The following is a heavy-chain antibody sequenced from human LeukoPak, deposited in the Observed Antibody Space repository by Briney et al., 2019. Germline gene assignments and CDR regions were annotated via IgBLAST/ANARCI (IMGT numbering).Heavy chain of an antibody. V-gene: IGHV3-30*18. CDR2: ISYDGSNK. CDR3: AKDHKIYGSGSYYHYGMDV. D-gene: IGHD3-10*01. Sequence: GGSLRLSCAASGFTFSSYGMHWVRQAPGKGLEWVAVISYDGSNKYYADSVKGRFTISRDNSKNTLYLQMNSLRAEDTAVYYCAKDHKIYGSGSYYHYGMDVWGQGTTVTVSS. CDR1: GFTFSSYG. J-gene: IGHJ6*02.